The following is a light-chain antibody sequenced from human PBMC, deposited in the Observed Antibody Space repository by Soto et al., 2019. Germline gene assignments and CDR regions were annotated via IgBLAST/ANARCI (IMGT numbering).Light chain of an antibody. CDR3: QQYGGTFLT. CDR1: QSVDSTY. J-gene: IGKJ5*01. V-gene: IGKV3-20*01. Sequence: EIVLTQSPGTLSLSPGERATLFCRASQSVDSTYLAWYQQKPGQAPRLLIYSASSRATGVPDRFSGSGSGTDFTLTISRREPEDFAVYYCQQYGGTFLTFGQGTRLEIK. CDR2: SAS.